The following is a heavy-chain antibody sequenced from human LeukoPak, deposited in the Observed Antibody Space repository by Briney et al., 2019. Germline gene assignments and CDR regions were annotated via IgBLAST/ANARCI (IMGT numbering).Heavy chain of an antibody. CDR2: IKQDGSEK. J-gene: IGHJ5*02. D-gene: IGHD1-26*01. Sequence: GGSLRLSCAASGFTFSSYWMSWVRQAPGKGLEWVANIKQDGSEKYYVDSVKGRFTISRDNAKSSLYLQMNSLGAEDTAVYYCARDRTGDSGSYYGYWFDPWGQGTLVTVSS. CDR3: ARDRTGDSGSYYGYWFDP. V-gene: IGHV3-7*01. CDR1: GFTFSSYW.